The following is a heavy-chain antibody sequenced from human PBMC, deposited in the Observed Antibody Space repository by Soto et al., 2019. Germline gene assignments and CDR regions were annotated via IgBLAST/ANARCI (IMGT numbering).Heavy chain of an antibody. CDR1: GFTFSIYS. D-gene: IGHD2-15*01. V-gene: IGHV3-21*05. CDR3: APQTTPSEIYYY. J-gene: IGHJ4*01. Sequence: VGSLRLSCAASGFTFSIYSMNWVRQAPGKGLEWVSYIMPGSSHIFYADSVKGRFTISRDNSKNTLYLYMNSLRADDTAVYYCAPQTTPSEIYYYWGHGTLVTVSS. CDR2: IMPGSSHI.